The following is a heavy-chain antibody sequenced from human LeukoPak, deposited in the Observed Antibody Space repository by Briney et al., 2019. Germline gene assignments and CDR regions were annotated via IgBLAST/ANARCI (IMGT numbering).Heavy chain of an antibody. CDR2: ISSSSGFI. Sequence: PGGSLRLSCAASGLTFSNNEMNWVRPAPGKGLEWVSSISSSSGFISYADSVKGRFTISRDNAKKSVFLQMNSLRAEDTAVYYCVRDWGYTGNFEFWGQGTLVTVSS. CDR3: VRDWGYTGNFEF. V-gene: IGHV3-21*01. D-gene: IGHD5-12*01. J-gene: IGHJ4*02. CDR1: GLTFSNNE.